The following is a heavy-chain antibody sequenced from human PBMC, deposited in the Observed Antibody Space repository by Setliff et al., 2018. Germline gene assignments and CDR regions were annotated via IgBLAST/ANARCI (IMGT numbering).Heavy chain of an antibody. J-gene: IGHJ4*02. CDR2: IYYRGST. CDR3: ARGDSSGYYNILFDF. D-gene: IGHD3-22*01. V-gene: IGHV4-61*10. CDR1: GGSISSGSYY. Sequence: SETLSLTCTVSGGSISSGSYYWSWIRRPAGKGLEWIGHIYYRGSTYYNPSLKSRVTMSVDASKNQFSLKLSSVTAADTAAYYCARGDSSGYYNILFDFWGQGTLVTVS.